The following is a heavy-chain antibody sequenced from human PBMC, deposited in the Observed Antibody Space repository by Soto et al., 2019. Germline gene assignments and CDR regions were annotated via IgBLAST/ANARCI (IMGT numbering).Heavy chain of an antibody. Sequence: QVKLVQSGAEVKKPGASVKVSCKASGYTFTSYAMHWVRQAPGQRLEWMGWINAGNGNTKYSQKFQGRVTITRDTSASTAYMDLSSLRSEDTAVYFCARTSGYYFFDYWGQGTRVTVSS. V-gene: IGHV1-3*01. CDR1: GYTFTSYA. J-gene: IGHJ4*02. CDR2: INAGNGNT. CDR3: ARTSGYYFFDY. D-gene: IGHD3-3*01.